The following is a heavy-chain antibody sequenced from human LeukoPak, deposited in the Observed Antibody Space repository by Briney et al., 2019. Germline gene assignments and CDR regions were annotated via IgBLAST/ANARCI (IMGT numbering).Heavy chain of an antibody. CDR3: ARDVVVVPAPPYYYGMDV. D-gene: IGHD2-2*01. CDR2: ISSSGSTI. Sequence: GGSLRLSCAASGFTLSDYYMSWIRPAPGKGLEWVSYISSSGSTIYYADSVKGRFTISRDNAKNSLYLQMNSLRAEDTAVYYCARDVVVVPAPPYYYGMDVWGQGTTVTVSS. V-gene: IGHV3-11*01. J-gene: IGHJ6*02. CDR1: GFTLSDYY.